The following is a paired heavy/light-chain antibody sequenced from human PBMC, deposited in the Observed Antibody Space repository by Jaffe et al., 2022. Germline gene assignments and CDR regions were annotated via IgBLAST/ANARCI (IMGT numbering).Light chain of an antibody. CDR1: TGAVTSGYY. V-gene: IGLV7-43*01. CDR2: STS. CDR3: LLYYGGAQLWV. Sequence: QTVVTQEPSLTVSPGGTVTLTCASSTGAVTSGYYPNWFQQKPGQAPRALIYSTSNKHSWTPARFSGSLLGDKAALTLSGVQPEDEAEYYCLLYYGGAQLWVFGGGTKLTVL. J-gene: IGLJ3*02.
Heavy chain of an antibody. CDR1: GYTFTNYY. CDR3: ASGSSTSSVRY. J-gene: IGHJ4*02. CDR2: INPSGGST. V-gene: IGHV1-46*01. Sequence: VQLVQSGAEVKQPGASVKVSCKASGYTFTNYYMHWVRQAPGQGLEWMGIINPSGGSTSYAQKFQGRVTMTRDTSTSTVYMELSSLRSEDTAVYYCASGSSTSSVRYWGQGTLVTVSS. D-gene: IGHD2-2*01.